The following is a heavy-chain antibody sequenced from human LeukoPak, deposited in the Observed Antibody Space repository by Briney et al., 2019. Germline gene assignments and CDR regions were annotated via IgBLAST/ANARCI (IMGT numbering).Heavy chain of an antibody. V-gene: IGHV1-2*02. D-gene: IGHD2-2*01. J-gene: IGHJ5*02. CDR3: ARVIDIVVVPAELDP. Sequence: ASVKVSCKASGYTFTGYYMHWVRQAPGQGLEWMGWINPNSGGTNYAQKFQGRVTMTRNTSISTAYMELSRLRSDDTAVYYCARVIDIVVVPAELDPWGQGTLVTVSS. CDR1: GYTFTGYY. CDR2: INPNSGGT.